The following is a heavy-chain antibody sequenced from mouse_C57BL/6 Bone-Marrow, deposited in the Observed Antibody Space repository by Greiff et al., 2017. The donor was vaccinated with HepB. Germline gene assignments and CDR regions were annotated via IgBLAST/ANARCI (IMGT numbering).Heavy chain of an antibody. V-gene: IGHV3-8*01. J-gene: IGHJ3*01. CDR2: ISYSGST. D-gene: IGHD4-1*02. CDR1: GYSITSDY. CDR3: ARQLGRVIAY. Sequence: EVQGVESGPGLAKPSQTLSLTCSVTGYSITSDYRNWIRKFPGNKLEYMGYISYSGSTYYNPSLKSRISITRDTSKNQYYLQLNSVTTEDTATYYCARQLGRVIAYWGQGTLVTVSA.